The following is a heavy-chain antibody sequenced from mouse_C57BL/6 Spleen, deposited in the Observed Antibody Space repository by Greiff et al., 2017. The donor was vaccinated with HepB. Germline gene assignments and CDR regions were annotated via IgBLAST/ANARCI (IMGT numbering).Heavy chain of an antibody. CDR3: AAYYYGSSSTFAY. D-gene: IGHD1-1*01. CDR1: GYTFTDYY. V-gene: IGHV1-76*01. CDR2: IYPGSGNT. Sequence: VQLQQSGAELVRPGASVKLSCKASGYTFTDYYINWVKQRPGQGLEWIARIYPGSGNTYYNEKFKGKATLTAEKSSSTAYMQRSSLTSEDSAVYFCAAYYYGSSSTFAYWGQGTLVTVSA. J-gene: IGHJ3*01.